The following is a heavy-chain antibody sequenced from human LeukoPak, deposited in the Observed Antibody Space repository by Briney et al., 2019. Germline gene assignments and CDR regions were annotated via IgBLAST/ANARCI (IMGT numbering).Heavy chain of an antibody. CDR1: GFTFSSYA. CDR2: IWYDGSNK. D-gene: IGHD6-13*01. J-gene: IGHJ4*02. Sequence: GGSLRLSCAASGFTFSSYAMSWVRQAPGKGLEWVAVIWYDGSNKYYADSVKGRFTISRDNSKNTLYLQMNSLRAEDTAVYYCAREAAAGTIYYFDYWGQGTLVTVSS. V-gene: IGHV3-33*08. CDR3: AREAAAGTIYYFDY.